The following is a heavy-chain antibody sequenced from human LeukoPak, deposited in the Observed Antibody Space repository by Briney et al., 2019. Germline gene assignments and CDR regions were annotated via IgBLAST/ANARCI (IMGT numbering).Heavy chain of an antibody. Sequence: PGGSLRLSCAASGFTFSSYSMNWVRQAPGKGLEWVSSISSSSSYIYYADSVKGRFTISRDNAKNSLYLQMNSLRAEDTAVYYCARGGYSGYGLDYWGQGTLVTVSS. D-gene: IGHD5-12*01. CDR2: ISSSSSYI. CDR1: GFTFSSYS. CDR3: ARGGYSGYGLDY. V-gene: IGHV3-21*01. J-gene: IGHJ4*02.